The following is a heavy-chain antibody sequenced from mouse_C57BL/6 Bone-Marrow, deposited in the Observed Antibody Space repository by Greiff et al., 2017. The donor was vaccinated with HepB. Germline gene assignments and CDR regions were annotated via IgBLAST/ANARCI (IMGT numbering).Heavy chain of an antibody. CDR3: ARRDGYYLAY. D-gene: IGHD2-3*01. CDR1: GYTFTSYW. CDR2: IHPNSGST. Sequence: QVHVKQPGAELVKPGASVKLSCKASGYTFTSYWMHWVKQRPGQGLEWIGMIHPNSGSTNYNEKFKSKATLTVDKSSSTAYMQLSSLTSEDSAVYYCARRDGYYLAYWGQGTLVTVSA. J-gene: IGHJ3*01. V-gene: IGHV1-64*01.